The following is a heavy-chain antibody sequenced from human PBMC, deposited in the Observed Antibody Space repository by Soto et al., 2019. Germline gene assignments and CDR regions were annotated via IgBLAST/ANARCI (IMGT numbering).Heavy chain of an antibody. Sequence: SETLSLTCAVSGGSISSSNWWSWVRQPPGKGLEWIGEIYHSGSTNYNPSLKSRVTISVDKSKNQFSLKLSSVTAADTAVYYCASPRYSYGEWFDYWGQGTLVTVSS. V-gene: IGHV4-4*02. CDR2: IYHSGST. CDR1: GGSISSSNW. CDR3: ASPRYSYGEWFDY. D-gene: IGHD5-18*01. J-gene: IGHJ4*02.